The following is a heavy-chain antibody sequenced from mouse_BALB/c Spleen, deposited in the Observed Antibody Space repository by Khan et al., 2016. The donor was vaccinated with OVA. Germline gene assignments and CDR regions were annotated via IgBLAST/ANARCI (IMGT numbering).Heavy chain of an antibody. CDR1: GYTFTSYW. V-gene: IGHV1-87*01. CDR2: IYPGDGNS. Sequence: QVQLKQSGTELARPGASVKLSCKASGYTFTSYWMQWVQQRPGQGLEWIGAIYPGDGNSRYTQKFKGKATLTADKSSSTAYMQLSSLASEDSAVYYCARGGITTGYFDYWGQGTTLTVSS. CDR3: ARGGITTGYFDY. J-gene: IGHJ2*01. D-gene: IGHD1-1*01.